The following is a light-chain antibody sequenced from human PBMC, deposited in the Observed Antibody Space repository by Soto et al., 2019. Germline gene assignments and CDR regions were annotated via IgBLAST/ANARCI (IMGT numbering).Light chain of an antibody. CDR1: QSISNS. CDR2: AAS. J-gene: IGKJ5*01. V-gene: IGKV1-39*01. Sequence: DIQMTQSPSSLSASVGDRVTITCRASQSISNSLNWYQQIPGKAPKLLIYAASTLQSGVPSRFSGGGSGTDFTLTISSLQREDFATYYCQQTYSTPITFGQGTRLEIK. CDR3: QQTYSTPIT.